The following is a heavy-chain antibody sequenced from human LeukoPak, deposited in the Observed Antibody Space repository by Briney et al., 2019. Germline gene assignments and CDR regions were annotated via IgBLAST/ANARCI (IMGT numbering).Heavy chain of an antibody. D-gene: IGHD2-2*02. Sequence: PGGSLRLSCAASGFTFSSYSMNWVRQAPGKGLEWVSSISSSSSYIYYADSVKGRFTISRDNAKNSLYLQMNSLRAEDTAAYYCARDRFVVVPAPVQDAYYYYMDLWGKGTTVTISS. CDR3: ARDRFVVVPAPVQDAYYYYMDL. J-gene: IGHJ6*03. CDR1: GFTFSSYS. V-gene: IGHV3-21*01. CDR2: ISSSSSYI.